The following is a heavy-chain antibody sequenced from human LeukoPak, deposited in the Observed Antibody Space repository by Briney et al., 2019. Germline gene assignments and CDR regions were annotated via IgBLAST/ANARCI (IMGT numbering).Heavy chain of an antibody. D-gene: IGHD3-16*02. V-gene: IGHV3-48*03. CDR2: ISSSGTTI. J-gene: IGHJ3*02. CDR1: GFTFSSYE. Sequence: GGSLRLSCAASGFTFSSYEMNWVRQAPGKGLEWVSYISSSGTTIYYPDSVRGRFTISRDNAKNSLYLPMNSLRAEDTAVYYCARESRLVTDAFDIWGQGTMVTVSS. CDR3: ARESRLVTDAFDI.